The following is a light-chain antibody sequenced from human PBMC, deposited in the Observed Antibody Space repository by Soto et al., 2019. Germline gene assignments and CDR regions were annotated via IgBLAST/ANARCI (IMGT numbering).Light chain of an antibody. J-gene: IGLJ1*01. Sequence: QSALTQPASVSGSPGQSITISCTGTSSDVGGYNYVSWYQQTPGKAPNLMMSEVSNRPSGVSNRFSGSRSGNTASLTISGLQSEDEAEYYGNSYTSSSTFVFGTGTKVTVL. CDR3: NSYTSSSTFV. CDR1: SSDVGGYNY. V-gene: IGLV2-14*01. CDR2: EVS.